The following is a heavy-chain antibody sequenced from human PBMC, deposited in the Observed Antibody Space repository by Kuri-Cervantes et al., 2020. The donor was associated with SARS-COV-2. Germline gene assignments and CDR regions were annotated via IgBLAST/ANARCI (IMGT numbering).Heavy chain of an antibody. CDR3: AREDFSSLGAPHGLDY. D-gene: IGHD1-26*01. CDR1: GYIFIEYY. V-gene: IGHV1-2*02. Sequence: ASVKVSCKASGYIFIEYYIHWVRQAPGQGLEWMGWINPDRGNTNYAQKFQGRVTLARDTSIRTAYMEVTSLTYDDTAVYYCAREDFSSLGAPHGLDYWGQGTLVTVSS. CDR2: INPDRGNT. J-gene: IGHJ4*02.